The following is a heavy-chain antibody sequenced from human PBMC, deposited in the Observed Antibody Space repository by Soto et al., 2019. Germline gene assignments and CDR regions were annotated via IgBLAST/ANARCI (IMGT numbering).Heavy chain of an antibody. V-gene: IGHV5-51*01. CDR3: AKGVYTMIVVVIIPPDY. CDR2: IYPGDSDT. CDR1: GYSFTSYW. D-gene: IGHD3-22*01. J-gene: IGHJ4*02. Sequence: GEALKISCKGSGYSFTSYWIGWVRQMPGKGLEWMGIIYPGDSDTRYSPSFQGQVTISADNSKNTLYLQMNSLRAEDTAVYYCAKGVYTMIVVVIIPPDYWGQGTLVTVSS.